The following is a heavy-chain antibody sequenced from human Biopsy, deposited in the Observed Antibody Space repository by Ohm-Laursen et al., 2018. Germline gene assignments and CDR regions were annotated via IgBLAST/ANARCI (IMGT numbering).Heavy chain of an antibody. V-gene: IGHV4-59*01. CDR1: GDSISSYY. J-gene: IGHJ2*01. D-gene: IGHD3-22*01. CDR2: GYYTGST. CDR3: ARDRGYYSDRTVPGYFDL. Sequence: GTLSLTCTASGDSISSYYWGWIRQPPGEGLQGIGYGYYTGSTDYNPSLQSRVTISVDTSKNHFSLRLRSVTPADTAIYYCARDRGYYSDRTVPGYFDLWGRGTLVTVSS.